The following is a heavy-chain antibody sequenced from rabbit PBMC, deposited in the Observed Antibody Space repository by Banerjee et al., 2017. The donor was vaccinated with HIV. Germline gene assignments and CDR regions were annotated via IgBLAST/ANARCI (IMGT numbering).Heavy chain of an antibody. Sequence: QSLEESGGDLVKPGASLTLTCTASGFSFSSSYYMCWVRQAPGKGLEWIACIYAGSSGSTYYASWAKGRFTISKTSSTTVTLQMTSLTAADTATYFCARGGGSPYYYFNLWGQGTLVTVS. CDR3: ARGGGSPYYYFNL. CDR1: GFSFSSSYY. V-gene: IGHV1S40*01. CDR2: IYAGSSGST. D-gene: IGHD8-1*01. J-gene: IGHJ4*01.